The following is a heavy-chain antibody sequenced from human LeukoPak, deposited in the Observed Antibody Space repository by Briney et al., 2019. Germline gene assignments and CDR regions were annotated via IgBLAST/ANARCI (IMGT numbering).Heavy chain of an antibody. D-gene: IGHD3-10*01. V-gene: IGHV4-39*07. CDR2: IHNSGST. J-gene: IGHJ5*02. CDR1: GGSISSSAYH. Sequence: SETLSLTCTVSGGSISSSAYHWGWIRQPPGKGLEWIGSIHNSGSTYYNPSLKSRVTISVRTSKNQFSLKLKSVTAADTAVYYCARGGYYGSGNDFRFDPWGQGTLVTVSS. CDR3: ARGGYYGSGNDFRFDP.